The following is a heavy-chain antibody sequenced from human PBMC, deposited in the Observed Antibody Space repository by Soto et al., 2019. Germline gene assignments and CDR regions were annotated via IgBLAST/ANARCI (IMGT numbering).Heavy chain of an antibody. D-gene: IGHD6-19*01. CDR2: IYYSGST. CDR1: GGSISSGGYY. CDR3: AKNLAVAGFCLDP. Sequence: SETLSLTCTVSGGSISSGGYYWSWIRQHPGKGLEWIGYIYYSGSTYYNPSLKRRVTMSIDTSKNQFSLELKSVTAADTAVYYCAKNLAVAGFCLDPWGQGILVTVSS. J-gene: IGHJ5*02. V-gene: IGHV4-31*03.